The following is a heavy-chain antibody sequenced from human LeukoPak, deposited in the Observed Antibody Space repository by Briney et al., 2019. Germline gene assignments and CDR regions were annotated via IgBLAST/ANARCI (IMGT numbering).Heavy chain of an antibody. J-gene: IGHJ4*02. Sequence: GGSLRLSCAASGFTFSSYSMNWVRQAPGKGLEWVSSISSSSYIYYTDSVKGRFTISRDNAKNSLYLQMHSLRAEDTAVYYCARGGGSYGSRSFDYWGQGTLVTVSS. CDR1: GFTFSSYS. D-gene: IGHD1-26*01. CDR3: ARGGGSYGSRSFDY. V-gene: IGHV3-21*01. CDR2: ISSSSYI.